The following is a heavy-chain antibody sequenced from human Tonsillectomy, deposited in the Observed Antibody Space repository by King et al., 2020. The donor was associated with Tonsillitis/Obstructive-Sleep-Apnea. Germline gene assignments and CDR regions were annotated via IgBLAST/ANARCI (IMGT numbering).Heavy chain of an antibody. CDR1: GGSISSSY. CDR2: IYYSGST. CDR3: ARSWLQYSSSSYYFDC. J-gene: IGHJ4*02. D-gene: IGHD6-6*01. Sequence: QLQESGPGLVKPSETLSLTCTVSGGSISSSYWSWIRQPPGKGLEWIGYIYYSGSTSYNPSLNSRVTMSVDTSKNQFSLKLTSVTAADTTVYYCARSWLQYSSSSYYFDCWGQGTLVTVSS. V-gene: IGHV4-59*08.